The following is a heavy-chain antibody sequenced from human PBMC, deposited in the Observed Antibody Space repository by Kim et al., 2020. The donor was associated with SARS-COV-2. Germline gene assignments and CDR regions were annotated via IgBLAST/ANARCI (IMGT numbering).Heavy chain of an antibody. CDR3: ARDGTMNAEGYGMDV. CDR2: IKQDGSEK. V-gene: IGHV3-7*01. CDR1: GFTFSSYW. Sequence: GGSLRLSCAASGFTFSSYWMSWVRQAPGKGLEWVANIKQDGSEKYYVDSVKGRFTISRDNAKNSLYLQMNSLRAEDTAVYYCARDGTMNAEGYGMDVWGHGTTVTVSS. D-gene: IGHD3-22*01. J-gene: IGHJ6*02.